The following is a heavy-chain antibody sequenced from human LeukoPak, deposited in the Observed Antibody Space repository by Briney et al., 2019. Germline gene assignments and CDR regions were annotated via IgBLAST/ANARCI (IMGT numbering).Heavy chain of an antibody. V-gene: IGHV5-51*01. J-gene: IGHJ4*02. CDR3: ARALGGSGWRFEY. CDR1: GYTFTTYW. D-gene: IGHD6-19*01. Sequence: GESLKISCKASGYTFTTYWIGWVRQVPEKGLEFMGVIYPGDSDTRYRPSFQGQVTISADKSISTAYLQWSSLKASDTAMYYCARALGGSGWRFEYWGQGTLVTVSS. CDR2: IYPGDSDT.